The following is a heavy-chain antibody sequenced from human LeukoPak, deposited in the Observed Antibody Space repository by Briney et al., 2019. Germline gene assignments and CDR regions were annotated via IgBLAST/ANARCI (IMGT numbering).Heavy chain of an antibody. D-gene: IGHD7-27*01. CDR1: GGSVSSNSNY. V-gene: IGHV4-61*01. CDR2: ISYSGST. Sequence: PSETLSLTCTVSGGSVSSNSNYWSWIRQPPGKGPEWIGYISYSGSTDYNPSLKSRVTISVDTSKNQFSLKLSSVTAADTAVYYCARLWGFPRRYFDLWGRGTLVTVSS. J-gene: IGHJ2*01. CDR3: ARLWGFPRRYFDL.